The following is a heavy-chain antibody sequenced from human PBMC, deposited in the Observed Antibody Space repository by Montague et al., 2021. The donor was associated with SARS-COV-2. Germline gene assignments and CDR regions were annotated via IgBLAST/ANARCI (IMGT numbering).Heavy chain of an antibody. Sequence: SETLSLTCAVYGGSFSGYYWSWIRQPPEKGLEWIGEINQSGRTNNNPSLKSRVIISVDTSKNQFSLKLSSVTAADTAVYYCAGRGSSVWGATVSAGLDYWGQGILVIVSS. CDR3: AGRGSSVWGATVSAGLDY. V-gene: IGHV4-34*01. J-gene: IGHJ4*02. CDR1: GGSFSGYY. D-gene: IGHD1-26*01. CDR2: INQSGRT.